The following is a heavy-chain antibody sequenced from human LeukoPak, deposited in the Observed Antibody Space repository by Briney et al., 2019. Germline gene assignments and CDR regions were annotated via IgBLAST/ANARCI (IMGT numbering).Heavy chain of an antibody. CDR3: ARDGGPRADYYYYGMDV. Sequence: SVKVSCKASGGTFSSYAISWVRQTPGQGLEWMGGIIPIFGTANYAQKVQGRVTITADESTSTAYMELSSLRSEDTAVYYCARDGGPRADYYYYGMDVLGQGTTVTVSS. V-gene: IGHV1-69*13. CDR1: GGTFSSYA. D-gene: IGHD3-16*01. CDR2: IIPIFGTA. J-gene: IGHJ6*02.